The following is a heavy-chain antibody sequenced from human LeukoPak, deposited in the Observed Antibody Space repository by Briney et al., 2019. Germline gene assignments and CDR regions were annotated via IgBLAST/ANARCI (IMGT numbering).Heavy chain of an antibody. CDR3: ARGDCSSTSCFWSDPPGWFDP. CDR2: IYYSGST. Sequence: KPSETLSLTCPVSGGSISSYYWSWIRQPPGKGLEWIGYIYYSGSTNYNPSLKSRVTISVDTSKNQFSLQLSSVTAADTAVYYCARGDCSSTSCFWSDPPGWFDPWGQGTLVTVSS. V-gene: IGHV4-59*01. CDR1: GGSISSYY. D-gene: IGHD2-2*01. J-gene: IGHJ5*02.